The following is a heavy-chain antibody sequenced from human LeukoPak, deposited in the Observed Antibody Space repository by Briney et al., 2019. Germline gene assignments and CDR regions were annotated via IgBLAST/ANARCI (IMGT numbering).Heavy chain of an antibody. D-gene: IGHD3-3*01. J-gene: IGHJ5*02. CDR1: GYTFTGYY. CDR3: ARATPLRYYGFWSGTRWFDP. V-gene: IGHV1-2*02. CDR2: INPNSGGT. Sequence: GASVKVSCKASGYTFTGYYMHWVRQAPGQGLEWMGWINPNSGGTNYAQKFQGRVTMTRDTSISTAYMELSRLRSDDTAVYYCARATPLRYYGFWSGTRWFDPWGQGTLVTVSS.